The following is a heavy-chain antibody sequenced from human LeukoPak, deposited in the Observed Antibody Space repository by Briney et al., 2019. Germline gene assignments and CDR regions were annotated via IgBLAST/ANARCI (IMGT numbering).Heavy chain of an antibody. CDR1: GGTFSSYA. CDR2: IIPIFGTA. D-gene: IGHD6-6*01. J-gene: IGHJ4*02. V-gene: IGHV1-69*13. CDR3: ASLIAARQTVAY. Sequence: SVKVSCKASGGTFSSYAISWVRQAPGQGLEWMGGIIPIFGTANYAQKFQGRVTITADESTSTACMELSSLRSEDTAVYYCASLIAARQTVAYWGQGTLVTVSS.